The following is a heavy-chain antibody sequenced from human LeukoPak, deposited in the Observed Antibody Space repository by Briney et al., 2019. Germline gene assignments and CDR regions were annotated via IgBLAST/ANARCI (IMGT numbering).Heavy chain of an antibody. V-gene: IGHV1-69*05. CDR1: GGTFSSYA. CDR3: ARESLEQQLPHSSGFDP. D-gene: IGHD6-13*01. Sequence: ASVKVSCKASGGTFSSYAISWVRQAPGQGVEWMGWIIPIFGTANYAQKFQGRVTITTDESTSTAYMELSSLRSEDTAVYYCARESLEQQLPHSSGFDPWGQGTLVTVSS. CDR2: IIPIFGTA. J-gene: IGHJ5*02.